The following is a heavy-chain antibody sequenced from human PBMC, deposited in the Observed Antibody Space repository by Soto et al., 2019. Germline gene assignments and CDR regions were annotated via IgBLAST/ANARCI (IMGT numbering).Heavy chain of an antibody. CDR2: LYNSGST. CDR3: ARDLWGYCGTDCYPLDV. CDR1: GGSIRSYY. D-gene: IGHD2-21*02. J-gene: IGHJ6*02. Sequence: SETLSLTCTVSGGSIRSYYWSWIRQAPGKGLEWIGYLYNSGSTVYNPSLKSRVTISVDTSKNQFSLKLISVTAADTAVYYCARDLWGYCGTDCYPLDVWGQGTTVTVS. V-gene: IGHV4-59*01.